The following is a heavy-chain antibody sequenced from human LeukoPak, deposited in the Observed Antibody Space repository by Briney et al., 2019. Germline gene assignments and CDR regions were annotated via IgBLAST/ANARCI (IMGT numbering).Heavy chain of an antibody. CDR2: ITPVLHTT. J-gene: IGHJ4*02. Sequence: PGASVKVSCKVFGGTFNTHAISWVRQAPGQGLQWMGGITPVLHTTRFAQKFQGRVTFTTDESTSTAYMELTSLTSDDSAVYFCARGGAGRDGHNLDYWGQGTLVTVSS. V-gene: IGHV1-69*05. D-gene: IGHD5-24*01. CDR3: ARGGAGRDGHNLDY. CDR1: GGTFNTHA.